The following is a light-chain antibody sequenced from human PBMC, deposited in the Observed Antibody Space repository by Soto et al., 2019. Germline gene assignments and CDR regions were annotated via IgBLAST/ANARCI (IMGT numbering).Light chain of an antibody. J-gene: IGKJ5*01. CDR2: DAS. CDR1: QNIRSR. V-gene: IGKV1-39*01. Sequence: DFQMTQSPSTLSASVGDRVTITCRASQNIRSRLAWFQQKPGKAPKLLIYDASSLQSGVPSRFSGSGSGTDFTLTISSLQPEDFATYYCQQSYSTPSTFGQGTRLEIK. CDR3: QQSYSTPST.